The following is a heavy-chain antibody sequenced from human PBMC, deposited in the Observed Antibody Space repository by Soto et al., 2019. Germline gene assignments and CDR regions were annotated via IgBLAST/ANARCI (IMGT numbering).Heavy chain of an antibody. CDR2: IKQDESEK. Sequence: PGGSLRLSCEASGFTFSNSWMSWVRQAPEKGLEWVANIKQDESEKYYVDSVKGRFTISRDNAKNSLYLQMNSLTAEHTAVYYCARLSIAAANGDYWGQGTLVTVSS. CDR1: GFTFSNSW. V-gene: IGHV3-7*03. D-gene: IGHD6-13*01. J-gene: IGHJ4*02. CDR3: ARLSIAAANGDY.